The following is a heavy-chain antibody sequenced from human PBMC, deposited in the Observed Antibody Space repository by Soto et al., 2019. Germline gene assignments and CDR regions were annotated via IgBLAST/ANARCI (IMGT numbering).Heavy chain of an antibody. CDR3: AKVSNKWAVAQRGYFDY. J-gene: IGHJ4*02. CDR1: GFTFSNYA. V-gene: IGHV3-23*01. D-gene: IGHD6-19*01. Sequence: EVQVLDSGGGLVQPGGSQRLSCEASGFTFSNYAMSWVRQAPGKGLEWVSTISATGSTLYADSVKGRFTISRDNAKNTVYLKMNFLSAEDTAVYYCAKVSNKWAVAQRGYFDYWGQGTLVTVSS. CDR2: ISATGST.